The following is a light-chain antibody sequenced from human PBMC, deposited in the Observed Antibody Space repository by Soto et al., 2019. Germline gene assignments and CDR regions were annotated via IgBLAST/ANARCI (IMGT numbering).Light chain of an antibody. CDR2: GAS. CDR1: QSVSSH. J-gene: IGKJ5*01. CDR3: QQYHNWPPIT. V-gene: IGKV3-15*01. Sequence: EIVMTQSPDTLFVSLGEGATLSFRASQSVSSHLAWYQHKPGQAPRLLIYGASTRASGIPARFSGSGSETDFTLTISSLQSEDSAVYYCQQYHNWPPITFGQGTRLEI.